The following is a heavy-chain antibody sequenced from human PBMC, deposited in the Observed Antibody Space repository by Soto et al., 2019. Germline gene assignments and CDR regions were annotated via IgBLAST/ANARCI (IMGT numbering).Heavy chain of an antibody. CDR2: INCSGST. CDR1: GGSISSSY. D-gene: IGHD3-9*01. V-gene: IGHV4-59*08. CDR3: ASLNFDILTGYYAFDI. J-gene: IGHJ3*02. Sequence: QVQLRESGPGLVKPSETLSLPCTVSGGSISSSYWCWIRQPPGKTLEYIGYINCSGSTNYNPSLKSRVTTSVDPSTSQVSRKLSSVTAADTAVYYCASLNFDILTGYYAFDIWGQGTMVTVSS.